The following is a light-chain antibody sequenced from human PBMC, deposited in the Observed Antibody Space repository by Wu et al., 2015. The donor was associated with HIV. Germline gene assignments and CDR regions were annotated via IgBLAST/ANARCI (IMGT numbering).Light chain of an antibody. CDR3: QRLYDYPLWT. J-gene: IGKJ2*02. Sequence: IRITQSPSSLSASIGDRVTITCRASQGIGSYLAWYQQKPGKVPKLLIYAASTLQSGVPSRFSGSGSGTKFTLTINSLQPDDFATYYCQRLYDYPLWTFGQGTKLELK. V-gene: IGKV1-9*01. CDR2: AAS. CDR1: QGIGSY.